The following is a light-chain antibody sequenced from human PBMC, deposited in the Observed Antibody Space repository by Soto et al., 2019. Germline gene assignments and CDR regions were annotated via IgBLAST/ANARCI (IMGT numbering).Light chain of an antibody. V-gene: IGKV3-20*01. Sequence: EIVLTQSPGTLSLSPGERATLSCRASQSVSSSYLAWYQQKPGQAPRLLIYGASSRATGIPNRFSGSGSGTSVTLTISRLEPEDFAVYYCQQYGSSPRLTFGGGTKVEIK. CDR3: QQYGSSPRLT. J-gene: IGKJ4*01. CDR2: GAS. CDR1: QSVSSSY.